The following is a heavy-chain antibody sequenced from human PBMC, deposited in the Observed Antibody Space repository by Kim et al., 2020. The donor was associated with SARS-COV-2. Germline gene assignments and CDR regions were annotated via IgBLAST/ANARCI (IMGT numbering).Heavy chain of an antibody. CDR2: MYYSGST. CDR1: GGSISSTSYY. J-gene: IGHJ5*02. CDR3: VRHVGSSSWFDP. Sequence: SETLSLNCTVSGGSISSTSYYWGWIRQPPGKGLEFIGSMYYSGSTYHNPSLKSRVTISVDTSKNQLSLKLSSVTAADTAVYYCVRHVGSSSWFDPWGQGTLVTVSS. D-gene: IGHD6-6*01. V-gene: IGHV4-39*01.